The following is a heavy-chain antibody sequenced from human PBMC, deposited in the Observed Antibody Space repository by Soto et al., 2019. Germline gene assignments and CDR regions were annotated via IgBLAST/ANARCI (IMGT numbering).Heavy chain of an antibody. CDR2: ISSSGNGT. CDR1: GFTFSDYA. D-gene: IGHD3-10*01. J-gene: IGHJ3*01. V-gene: IGHV3-23*01. Sequence: GGSLRRSCAASGFTFSDYAMSWVRQAPGKGPEWVSFISSSGNGTYYADSVKGRFTISRDNSKNTLYVQMNNLRAEDTAIYYCAKRFFGSGSPPGAFDVWGQGTMVTVSS. CDR3: AKRFFGSGSPPGAFDV.